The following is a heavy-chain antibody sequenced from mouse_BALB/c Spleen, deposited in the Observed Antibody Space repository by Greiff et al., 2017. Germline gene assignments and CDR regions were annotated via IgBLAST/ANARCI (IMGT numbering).Heavy chain of an antibody. CDR1: GYTFTSYW. CDR2: INPSNGRT. V-gene: IGHV1S81*02. Sequence: VQLQQPGAELVKPGASVKLSCKASGYTFTSYWMHWVKQRPGQGLEWIGEINPSNGRTNYNGKFKGKATLTADKSSSTAYMQLSSLTSVDSAVYFCARSRTVGNYYAMDYWGQGTSVTVSS. CDR3: ARSRTVGNYYAMDY. D-gene: IGHD1-1*02. J-gene: IGHJ4*01.